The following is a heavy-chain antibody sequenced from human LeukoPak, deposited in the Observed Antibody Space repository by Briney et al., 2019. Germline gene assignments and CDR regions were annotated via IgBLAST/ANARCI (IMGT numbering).Heavy chain of an antibody. CDR2: IYYSGST. V-gene: IGHV4-39*01. Sequence: SETLSLTCTVSGGSISSSSYYRGWIRQPPGKGLEWIGSIYYSGSTYYNPSLKSRVTISVDTSKNQFSLKLSSVTAADTAVYYCARHLPYSNHFDYWGQGTLVTVSS. D-gene: IGHD4-11*01. CDR3: ARHLPYSNHFDY. CDR1: GGSISSSSYY. J-gene: IGHJ4*02.